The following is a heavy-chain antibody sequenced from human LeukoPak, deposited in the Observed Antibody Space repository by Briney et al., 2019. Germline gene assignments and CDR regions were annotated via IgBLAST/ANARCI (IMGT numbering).Heavy chain of an antibody. CDR1: GFNFSSYA. Sequence: GGSLRLSCAASGFNFSSYAMSWVRQAPGKGLEWVSAISGSGGSTYYADSVKGRFTISRDNSKNTLYLQMNSLRAEDTAVYYCAKDRGLLNAFDIWGQGTMVTVSS. J-gene: IGHJ3*02. CDR2: ISGSGGST. D-gene: IGHD3-10*01. V-gene: IGHV3-23*01. CDR3: AKDRGLLNAFDI.